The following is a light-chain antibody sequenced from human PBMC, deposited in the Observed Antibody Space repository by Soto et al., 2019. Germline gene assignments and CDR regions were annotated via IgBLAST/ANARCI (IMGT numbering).Light chain of an antibody. CDR3: APWDKSLSGPGV. V-gene: IGLV1-47*01. CDR1: SSNIGSNY. J-gene: IGLJ3*02. CDR2: RNN. Sequence: QSVLTQPPSASGTPGQRVTISCSGSSSNIGSNYVYWYQQLPGTAPKLLIYRNNQRPSGVPDRFSGSKSGTSASLAIGGLRSEDEADYYCAPWDKSLSGPGVFGGGTQLNVL.